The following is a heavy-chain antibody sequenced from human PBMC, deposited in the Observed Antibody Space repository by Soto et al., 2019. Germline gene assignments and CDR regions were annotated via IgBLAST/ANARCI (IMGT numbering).Heavy chain of an antibody. D-gene: IGHD6-19*01. V-gene: IGHV1-69*01. CDR2: IIPIFGTA. CDR3: ARSQAGSSSLDIYYYYYYGMDV. Sequence: QVQLVQSGAEVKKPGSSVKVSCKAPGGTFSSYAISWVRQAPGQGLEWMGGIIPIFGTANYAQKFQGRVTLTADESTSTGYMELTSLRSEDTAVYYCARSQAGSSSLDIYYYYYYGMDVWGQGTTVTVSS. CDR1: GGTFSSYA. J-gene: IGHJ6*02.